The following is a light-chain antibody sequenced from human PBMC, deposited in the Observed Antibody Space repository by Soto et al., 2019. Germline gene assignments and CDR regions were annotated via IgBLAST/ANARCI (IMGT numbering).Light chain of an antibody. V-gene: IGLV3-1*01. J-gene: IGLJ2*01. CDR1: KLGDKY. CDR2: QDS. Sequence: SYELTQPPSVSVSPGQTASITCSGDKLGDKYSCWYQQKPGQSPVRVIYQDSKLPSAIPERFSGSNSGNTATLTISGTQAMDEADYYCQAWDSSTVVFGAGTKLTVL. CDR3: QAWDSSTVV.